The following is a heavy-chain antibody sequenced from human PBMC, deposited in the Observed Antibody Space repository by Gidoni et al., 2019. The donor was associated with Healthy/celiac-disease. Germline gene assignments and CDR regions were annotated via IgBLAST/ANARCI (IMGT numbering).Heavy chain of an antibody. CDR2: IIPILGIA. D-gene: IGHD6-19*01. CDR3: ARGPVAGTFDY. V-gene: IGHV1-69*04. CDR1: GGTFSSYA. J-gene: IGHJ4*02. Sequence: QVQLVQSGAEVKKPGSSVQVSCKASGGTFSSYAISWVRQAPGQGLEWMGRIIPILGIANYAQKFQGRVTITADKSTSTAYMELSSLRSEDTAVYYCARGPVAGTFDYWGQGTLVTVSS.